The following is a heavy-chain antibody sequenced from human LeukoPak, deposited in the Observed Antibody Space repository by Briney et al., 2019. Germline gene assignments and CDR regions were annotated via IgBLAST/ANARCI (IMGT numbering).Heavy chain of an antibody. CDR2: IKWNGGST. CDR3: ARAPPGIATLAGYMDV. V-gene: IGHV3-20*04. D-gene: IGHD6-6*01. J-gene: IGHJ6*03. CDR1: GFTFDDYG. Sequence: GGSLRLSCAASGFTFDDYGMSWVRQAPGKGLEWVSSIKWNGGSTGYADSVKGRFTISRDNAKNSLYLQMNSLRADDTAVSYCARAPPGIATLAGYMDVWGKGTTVTVSS.